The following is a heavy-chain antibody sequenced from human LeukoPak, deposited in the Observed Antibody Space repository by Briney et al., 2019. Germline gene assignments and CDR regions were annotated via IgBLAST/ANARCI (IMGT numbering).Heavy chain of an antibody. CDR2: IYPGDSDT. J-gene: IGHJ4*02. CDR1: GYNFNTFW. V-gene: IGHV5-51*04. D-gene: IGHD6-13*01. CDR3: VRRRGSSWKGGFDY. Sequence: ESLKISCEGSGYNFNTFWIGWVRQKPGEGLEWVGIIYPGDSDTKYSPAVQDQVTISADKPITTAYLQWSSLKASDTAMYYCVRRRGSSWKGGFDYWGQGTLVTVSS.